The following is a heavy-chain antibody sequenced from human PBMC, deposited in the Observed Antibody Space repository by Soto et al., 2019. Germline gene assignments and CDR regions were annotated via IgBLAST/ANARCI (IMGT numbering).Heavy chain of an antibody. V-gene: IGHV4-30-2*01. Sequence: SETLSLTCAVSGGSISSGGYSWSWIRQPPGKGLEWIGYIYHSGSTYYNPSLKSRVTISVDRSKNQFSLKLSSVTAADTAVYYCARASAVAGNRFDPWGQGTRVTVSS. CDR1: GGSISSGGYS. J-gene: IGHJ5*02. D-gene: IGHD6-19*01. CDR3: ARASAVAGNRFDP. CDR2: IYHSGST.